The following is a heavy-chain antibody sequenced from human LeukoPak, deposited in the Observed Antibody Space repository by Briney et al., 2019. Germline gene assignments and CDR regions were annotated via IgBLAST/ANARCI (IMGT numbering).Heavy chain of an antibody. V-gene: IGHV4-59*01. Sequence: PSETLCLTCTVSGGSISSYYLSWIRQPPGKGLEWIGYIYYSGSTNYNPSLKSRVPIPVDTSKHQFSLKLSSVTAADTAVYYCARVAGGSGSYGGYYYYYMDVWGKGTTVTVSS. CDR1: GGSISSYY. J-gene: IGHJ6*03. CDR2: IYYSGST. D-gene: IGHD3-10*01. CDR3: ARVAGGSGSYGGYYYYYMDV.